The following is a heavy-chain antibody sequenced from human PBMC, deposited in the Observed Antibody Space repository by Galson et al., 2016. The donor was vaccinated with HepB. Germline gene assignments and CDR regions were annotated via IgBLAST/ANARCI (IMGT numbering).Heavy chain of an antibody. V-gene: IGHV5-51*01. Sequence: QSGAEVKKPGESLTISCKGSGYNFPNYWIGWVRHMPGKALEWMGIIHPHDSDIRYRPSLQGQVTISAHKSISTAYLQWSSLKASDSAMYYCASQGDWTGYYNAFDIWGQGTMVTVSS. CDR1: GYNFPNYW. CDR3: ASQGDWTGYYNAFDI. CDR2: IHPHDSDI. J-gene: IGHJ3*02. D-gene: IGHD3/OR15-3a*01.